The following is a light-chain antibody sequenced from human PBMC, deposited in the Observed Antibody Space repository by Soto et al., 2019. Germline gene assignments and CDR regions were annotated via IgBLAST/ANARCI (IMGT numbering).Light chain of an antibody. Sequence: QSALTQPPSASGSPGQSVTISCTGTSSDVGTYNYVSWYQQHPGKAPKLMIYEVNKRPSGVPDRFSGPKSDNTASLTVSGLQAEDEADYYCSSYAGSNNFVVFGGGTKLTVL. J-gene: IGLJ2*01. CDR3: SSYAGSNNFVV. V-gene: IGLV2-8*01. CDR2: EVN. CDR1: SSDVGTYNY.